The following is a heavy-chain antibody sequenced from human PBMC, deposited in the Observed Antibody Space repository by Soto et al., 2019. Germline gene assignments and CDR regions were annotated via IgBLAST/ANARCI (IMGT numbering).Heavy chain of an antibody. Sequence: QVQLVESGGGLVKPGGSLRLSYAASGFTFSDYYMSWIRQAPGKGLEWVSYISSSGSTIYYADSVKGRFTISRDNAKNSLYLQMNSLRAEDTAVYYCARVGIGYCSSTSCYPYYFDYWGQGTLVTVSS. V-gene: IGHV3-11*01. CDR3: ARVGIGYCSSTSCYPYYFDY. CDR1: GFTFSDYY. J-gene: IGHJ4*02. CDR2: ISSSGSTI. D-gene: IGHD2-2*01.